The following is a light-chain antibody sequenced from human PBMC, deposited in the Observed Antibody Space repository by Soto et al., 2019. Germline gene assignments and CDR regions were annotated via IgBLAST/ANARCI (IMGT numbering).Light chain of an antibody. V-gene: IGLV1-40*01. Sequence: QSVLTQPPSVSGAPGQRVTISCTGSSSNTGAGYDVHWYQQLPGTAPKLLIYGNSNRPSGVPDRFSGSKSGTSASLAITGFQAEDEADYYCQSYDSSLSGYVFGTGTKVTVL. CDR2: GNS. CDR3: QSYDSSLSGYV. J-gene: IGLJ1*01. CDR1: SSNTGAGYD.